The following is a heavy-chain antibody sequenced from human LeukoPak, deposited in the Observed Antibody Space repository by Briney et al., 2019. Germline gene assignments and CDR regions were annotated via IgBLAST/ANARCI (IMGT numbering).Heavy chain of an antibody. CDR2: ISAYNGNT. J-gene: IGHJ4*02. Sequence: ASVKVSCKASGYTFTSYGISWVRQAPGQGLEWMGWISAYNGNTNYAQKFQGRVTITTDESTSTAYMELSSLRSEDTAVYYCARLDTLDYWGQGTLVTVSS. D-gene: IGHD5-18*01. CDR3: ARLDTLDY. V-gene: IGHV1-18*01. CDR1: GYTFTSYG.